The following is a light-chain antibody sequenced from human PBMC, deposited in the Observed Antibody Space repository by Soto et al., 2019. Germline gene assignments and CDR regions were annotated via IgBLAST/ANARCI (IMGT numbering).Light chain of an antibody. Sequence: EVVMTQSPATLSVSPGERATLSCRASQSVGSKLAWYQQKPGQAPRLLIFDAFTRATGIPARFSGSGSGTEFPLFIRSLESEDFGGYYCQQYNKWPPPTFGGGTKVEI. CDR2: DAF. V-gene: IGKV3-15*01. CDR3: QQYNKWPPPT. CDR1: QSVGSK. J-gene: IGKJ4*01.